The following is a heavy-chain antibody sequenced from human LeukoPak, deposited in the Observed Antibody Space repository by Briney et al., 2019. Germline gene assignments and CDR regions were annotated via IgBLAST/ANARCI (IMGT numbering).Heavy chain of an antibody. J-gene: IGHJ4*02. V-gene: IGHV3-48*03. CDR3: ARDTGFKVY. CDR2: ISSSGSTT. D-gene: IGHD3-10*01. Sequence: PGGSLRLSCAASGFTFSSYEMNWVRQAPGKGLEWVSYISSSGSTTYYADSVKGRFTISRDNAKNSLYLQMNSLRAEDTAVYYCARDTGFKVYWGQGTLVTVSS. CDR1: GFTFSSYE.